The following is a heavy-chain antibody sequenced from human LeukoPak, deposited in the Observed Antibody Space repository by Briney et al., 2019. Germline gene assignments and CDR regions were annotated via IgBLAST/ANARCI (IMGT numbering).Heavy chain of an antibody. CDR2: IYHSGTT. CDR3: VRGVIINAQFNP. CDR1: GYSICSGYY. V-gene: IGHV4-38-2*02. J-gene: IGHJ5*02. Sequence: PSETLSLTCTVSGYSICSGYYWGWIRQPPGKGLEWIGSIYHSGTTYYNPSLKSRVTISVDTSKNHFSLKLSSVTAADTAVYYCVRGVIINAQFNPWGQGTPVTVSS. D-gene: IGHD3-9*01.